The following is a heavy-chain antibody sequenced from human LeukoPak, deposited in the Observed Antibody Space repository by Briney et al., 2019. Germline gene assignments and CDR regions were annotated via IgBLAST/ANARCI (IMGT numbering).Heavy chain of an antibody. CDR3: ARGGLAAAGDDAFDI. CDR2: IYYSGST. CDR1: GGSISSYY. D-gene: IGHD6-13*01. Sequence: PSETLSLTGTVSGGSISSYYWSWIRQHPGKGLEWIGYIYYSGSTYYNPSLKSRVTISVDTSKNQFSLKLSSVTAADTAVYYCARGGLAAAGDDAFDIWGQGTMVTVSS. V-gene: IGHV4-59*06. J-gene: IGHJ3*02.